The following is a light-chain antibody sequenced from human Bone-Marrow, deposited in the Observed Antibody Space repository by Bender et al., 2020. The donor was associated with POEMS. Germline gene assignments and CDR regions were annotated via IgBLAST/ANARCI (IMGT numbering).Light chain of an antibody. CDR1: SGDVGSYNL. J-gene: IGLJ2*01. CDR2: EGS. CDR3: VAWDASLNGPV. V-gene: IGLV2-14*02. Sequence: QSALTQPASVSGSPGQSITISCAGTSGDVGSYNLVSWYQQHPGKAPKLMIFEGSKRPSGVSNRFSGSKSGTSASLAISGLQSEDEADYYCVAWDASLNGPVFGGGTKLTVL.